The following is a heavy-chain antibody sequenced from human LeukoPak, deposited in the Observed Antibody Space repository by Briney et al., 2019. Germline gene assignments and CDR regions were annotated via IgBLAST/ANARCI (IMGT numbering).Heavy chain of an antibody. CDR3: ARTRGNAFDI. D-gene: IGHD3-10*01. CDR1: RFTFSNYW. CDR2: IDTDGSTT. Sequence: PGGSLRLSCAASRFTFSNYWMHWVRQAPGKGLVWVSRIDTDGSTTRYADSVKGRFTISRDNAENTLYLQMDSLRAEDTALYYCARTRGNAFDIWGQGTMATVSP. J-gene: IGHJ3*02. V-gene: IGHV3-74*01.